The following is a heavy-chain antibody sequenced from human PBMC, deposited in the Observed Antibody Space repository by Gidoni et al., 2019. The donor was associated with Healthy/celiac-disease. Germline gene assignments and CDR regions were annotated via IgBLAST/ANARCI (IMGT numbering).Heavy chain of an antibody. D-gene: IGHD6-6*01. V-gene: IGHV3-53*01. J-gene: IGHJ4*02. CDR3: ARASLSSSLHFDY. Sequence: DNSKNTLYLQMNSLRAEDTAVYYCARASLSSSLHFDYWGQGTLVTVSS.